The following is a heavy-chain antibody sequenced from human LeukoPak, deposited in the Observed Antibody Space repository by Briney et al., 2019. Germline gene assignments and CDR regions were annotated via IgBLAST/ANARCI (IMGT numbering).Heavy chain of an antibody. V-gene: IGHV1-18*01. CDR2: ISAYNGNT. CDR3: ARDIEEGYSSSSRTPGDY. D-gene: IGHD6-6*01. CDR1: GYTFTSYG. J-gene: IGHJ4*02. Sequence: GASVKVSCKASGYTFTSYGISWVRQAPGQGLEWMGWISAYNGNTNYAQKLQGRVTMTTDTSTSTAYMELRSLRSDDTAVYYCARDIEEGYSSSSRTPGDYWGQGTLVTVSS.